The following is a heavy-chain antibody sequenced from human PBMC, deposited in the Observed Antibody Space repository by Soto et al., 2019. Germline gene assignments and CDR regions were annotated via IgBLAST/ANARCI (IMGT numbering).Heavy chain of an antibody. CDR2: IDTSGTT. Sequence: SETLSLTCTVSGGSISSYYVSWIRQSAGKGLEWIGRIDTSGTTNYNPSLKSRISMSVDTSKNQFSLILSSVSAADTAVYYCARDAIRGSAAMKTYWGLGTLVTVSS. V-gene: IGHV4-4*07. J-gene: IGHJ4*02. CDR1: GGSISSYY. CDR3: ARDAIRGSAAMKTY.